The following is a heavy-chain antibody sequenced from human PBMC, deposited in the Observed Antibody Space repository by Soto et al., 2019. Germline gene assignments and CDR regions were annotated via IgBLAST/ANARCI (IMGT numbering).Heavy chain of an antibody. V-gene: IGHV4-31*01. CDR3: ARNYWNSINWFDP. CDR1: GGSISSGGYY. Sequence: SETLSLTCTVSGGSISSGGYYWSWIRQHPGKGLEWIGYIYYSGSTYYNPSLKSQVTISVDTSKNQFSLKLGSVTAADTAVYYCARNYWNSINWFDPWGQGTLVTVSS. CDR2: IYYSGST. J-gene: IGHJ5*02. D-gene: IGHD1-7*01.